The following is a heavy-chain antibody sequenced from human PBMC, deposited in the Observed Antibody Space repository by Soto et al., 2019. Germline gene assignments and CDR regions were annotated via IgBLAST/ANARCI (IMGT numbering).Heavy chain of an antibody. CDR3: VNDRRWNPDLGY. V-gene: IGHV3-64*03. CDR2: ISINGGST. CDR1: GFTFSSSA. D-gene: IGHD1-1*01. J-gene: IGHJ4*02. Sequence: GGSLRLSCSASGFTFSSSAMHWVRQGPGKGLEYVSAISINGGSTYYADPAKGRFTISRDNSKNTLYFQMSSLRAEATAVYYFVNDRRWNPDLGYWGQGTLVTVSS.